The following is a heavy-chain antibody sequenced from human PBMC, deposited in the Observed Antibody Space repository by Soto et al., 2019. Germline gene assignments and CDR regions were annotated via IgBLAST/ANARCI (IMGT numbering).Heavy chain of an antibody. CDR3: AKDRTGDSSSWYAFDI. D-gene: IGHD6-13*01. V-gene: IGHV3-43*01. CDR1: GFTFDDYT. Sequence: GGSLRLSCAASGFTFDDYTMHWVRQAPGKGLEWVSLISWDGGSTYYADSGKGRFTNSRDNSKNSLYLQMNSLRTEDTDLYYCAKDRTGDSSSWYAFDIWGQGTMVTVSS. J-gene: IGHJ3*02. CDR2: ISWDGGST.